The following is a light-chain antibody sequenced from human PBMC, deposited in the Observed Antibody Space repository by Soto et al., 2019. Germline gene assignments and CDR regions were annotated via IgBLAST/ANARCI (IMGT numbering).Light chain of an antibody. CDR2: ATS. Sequence: DIQMTQSPSSLSASVGDRVTITCRASQIISNYLNWYQQKPGKAPKLLIYATSSLQSGVPSSFSGSGSGTDFTRTISSLQPEDFATYYCQQSHSTPYTFGQGTKLEIK. V-gene: IGKV1-39*01. CDR1: QIISNY. J-gene: IGKJ2*01. CDR3: QQSHSTPYT.